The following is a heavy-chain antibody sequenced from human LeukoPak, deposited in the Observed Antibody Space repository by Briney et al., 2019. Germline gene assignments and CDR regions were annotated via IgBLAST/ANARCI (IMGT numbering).Heavy chain of an antibody. CDR3: ARGLYVVDY. CDR2: ISTSSDCI. D-gene: IGHD2-8*01. J-gene: IGHJ4*02. V-gene: IGHV3-21*01. Sequence: GGSLRLSCAAPEFMFNGYTMNWVRQAPGKGLDWVSAISTSSDCIYYADSVKGRFTISRDNAKNSLYLQMNSLRAEDTAVYYCARGLYVVDYWGQGTLVTVSS. CDR1: EFMFNGYT.